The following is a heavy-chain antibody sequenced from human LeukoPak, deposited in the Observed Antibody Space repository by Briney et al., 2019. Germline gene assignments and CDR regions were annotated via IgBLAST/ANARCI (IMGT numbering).Heavy chain of an antibody. V-gene: IGHV4-38-2*02. CDR2: INHSGST. J-gene: IGHJ4*02. CDR1: GYSISSGYY. D-gene: IGHD1-26*01. CDR3: ARRSYWRSYYFDY. Sequence: SETLSLTCTVSGYSISSGYYWSWIRQPPGKGLEWIGEINHSGSTNYNPSLKSRVTISVDTSKNQFSLKLSSVTAADTAVYYCARRSYWRSYYFDYWGQGTLVTVSS.